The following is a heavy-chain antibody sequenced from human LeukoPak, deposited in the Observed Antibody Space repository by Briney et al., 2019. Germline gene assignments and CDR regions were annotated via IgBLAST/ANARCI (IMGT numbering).Heavy chain of an antibody. CDR1: GFTSSNSW. V-gene: IGHV3-74*01. CDR3: VRGTSYWYGVDY. Sequence: QPRGSLRLSWAPAGFTSSNSWMHWVRPAPGKRLVWVSYMHGDGCTISHAESVKGRFTMSRDNAKNTLHLQMNSLRDDDTAVYFCVRGTSYWYGVDYWGRGTLVTVSS. J-gene: IGHJ4*02. CDR2: MHGDGCTI. D-gene: IGHD2-2*01.